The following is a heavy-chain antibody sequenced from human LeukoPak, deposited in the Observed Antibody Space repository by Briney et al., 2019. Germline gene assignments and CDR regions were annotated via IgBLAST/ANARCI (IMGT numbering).Heavy chain of an antibody. J-gene: IGHJ4*02. D-gene: IGHD5-18*01. Sequence: GASVKVSCKASGGTFSSYAISWVRQAPGQGLEWMGRIIPIFGIANYAQKFQGRVTITADKSTSTAYMELSSLRSEDTAVYYCARATRGYRMGYWGQGTLVTVSS. CDR3: ARATRGYRMGY. CDR2: IIPIFGIA. CDR1: GGTFSSYA. V-gene: IGHV1-69*04.